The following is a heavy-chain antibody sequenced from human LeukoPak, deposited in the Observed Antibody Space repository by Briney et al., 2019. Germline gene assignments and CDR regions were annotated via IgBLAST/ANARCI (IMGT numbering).Heavy chain of an antibody. V-gene: IGHV1-69*13. Sequence: SVKVSCKASRGTFSSYAISWVRQAPGQGLEWMGGIIPIFGTANYAQKFQGRVTITADESTSTAYMELSSLRSEDTAVYYCARDGGSSPDAFDIWGQGTMVTVSS. J-gene: IGHJ3*02. CDR2: IIPIFGTA. CDR3: ARDGGSSPDAFDI. CDR1: RGTFSSYA. D-gene: IGHD1-26*01.